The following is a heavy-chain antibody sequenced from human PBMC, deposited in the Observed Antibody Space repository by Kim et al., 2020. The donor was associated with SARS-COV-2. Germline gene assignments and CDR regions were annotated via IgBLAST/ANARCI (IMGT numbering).Heavy chain of an antibody. J-gene: IGHJ4*02. CDR3: ARDLDTGSTG. D-gene: IGHD5-18*01. Sequence: NTNYAQKLQGRVTMTTDTSTSTAYMELRSLRSDDTAVYYCARDLDTGSTGWGQGTLVTVSS. CDR2: NT. V-gene: IGHV1-18*01.